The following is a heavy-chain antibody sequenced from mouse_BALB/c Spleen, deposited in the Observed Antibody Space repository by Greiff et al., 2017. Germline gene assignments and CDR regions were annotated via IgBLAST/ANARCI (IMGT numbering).Heavy chain of an antibody. J-gene: IGHJ4*01. V-gene: IGHV1-14*01. Sequence: VQLQQSGPELVKPGASVKMSCKASGYTFTSYVMHWVKQKPGQGLEWIGYINPYNDGTKYNEKFKGKATLTSDKTSSTAYMELSSLTSEDSAVYYCASRGITTGGYDMDYWGQGTSVTVSS. CDR2: INPYNDGT. D-gene: IGHD2-4*01. CDR3: ASRGITTGGYDMDY. CDR1: GYTFTSYV.